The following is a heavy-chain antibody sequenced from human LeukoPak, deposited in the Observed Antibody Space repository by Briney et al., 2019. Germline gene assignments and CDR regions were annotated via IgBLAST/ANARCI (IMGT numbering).Heavy chain of an antibody. CDR1: GFTFSSYT. CDR3: AGYYDILTGYEFDY. V-gene: IGHV3-21*01. CDR2: ISSSSSYI. Sequence: GGSLRLSCAASGFTFSSYTMNWVRQAPGKGLEWVSSISSSSSYIYYADSVKGRFTISRDNAKNSLYLQMNRLGAEDTAVYYCAGYYDILTGYEFDYWGQGTLVTVSS. D-gene: IGHD3-9*01. J-gene: IGHJ4*02.